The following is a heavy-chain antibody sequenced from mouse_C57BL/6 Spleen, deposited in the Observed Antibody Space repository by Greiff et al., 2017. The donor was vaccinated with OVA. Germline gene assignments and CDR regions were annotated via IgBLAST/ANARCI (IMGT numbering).Heavy chain of an antibody. V-gene: IGHV5-17*01. J-gene: IGHJ4*01. CDR1: GFTFSDYG. D-gene: IGHD1-1*01. CDR2: ISSGSSTI. Sequence: EVHLVESGGGLVKPGGSLKLSCAASGFTFSDYGMHWVRQAPEKGLEWVAYISSGSSTIYYADTVKGRFTISRDNAKNTLFLQMTSLRSEDTAMYYCARNLITTVVAHYAMDYWGQGTSVTVSS. CDR3: ARNLITTVVAHYAMDY.